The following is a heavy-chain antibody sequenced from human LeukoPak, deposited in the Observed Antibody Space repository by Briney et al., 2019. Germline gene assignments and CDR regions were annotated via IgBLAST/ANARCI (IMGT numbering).Heavy chain of an antibody. Sequence: GGSLRLSCAASGFTFSSYGMHWVRQAPGKGLEWVAVISYDGSNKYYADSVKGRFTISRDNSKNTLYLQMNSLRAEDTAVYYCARRGSSGCFDYWGQGTLVTVSS. CDR3: ARRGSSGCFDY. D-gene: IGHD6-19*01. V-gene: IGHV3-30*03. CDR1: GFTFSSYG. CDR2: ISYDGSNK. J-gene: IGHJ4*02.